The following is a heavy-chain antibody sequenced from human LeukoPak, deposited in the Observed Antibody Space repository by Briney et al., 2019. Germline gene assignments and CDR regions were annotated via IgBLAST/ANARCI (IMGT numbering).Heavy chain of an antibody. CDR2: VYYTGST. D-gene: IGHD5-24*01. CDR3: ARGAMATTPFFDY. Sequence: SETLSLTCPVSGGSISNYYYWTWIRQPSGKGLEWIGYVYYTGSTNFNPSLKSRVTMSLDTSRNQFSLKLTSLTAADTAVYYCARGAMATTPFFDYWGQGTLVTVSS. V-gene: IGHV4-59*01. J-gene: IGHJ4*02. CDR1: GGSISNYY.